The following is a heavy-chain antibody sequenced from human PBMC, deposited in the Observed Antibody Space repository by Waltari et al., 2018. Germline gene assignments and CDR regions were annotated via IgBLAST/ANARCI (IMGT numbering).Heavy chain of an antibody. CDR2: IYECGST. J-gene: IGHJ3*02. Sequence: QVQLQESGPGLVKPSETLSLTCDVSGFSLSRGSYWGWVRKPPGKGLEWIGSIYECGSTYHNPSLKSRVTISIDTSKNQFSLKLTSVTAADTAMYYCARGPVFKYYYHAFDIWGQGTMVTVSS. D-gene: IGHD3-22*01. V-gene: IGHV4-38-2*01. CDR1: GFSLSRGSY. CDR3: ARGPVFKYYYHAFDI.